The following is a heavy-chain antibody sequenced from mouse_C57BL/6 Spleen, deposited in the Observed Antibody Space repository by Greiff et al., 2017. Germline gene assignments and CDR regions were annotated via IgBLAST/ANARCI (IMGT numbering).Heavy chain of an antibody. J-gene: IGHJ3*01. CDR2: IWGVGST. Sequence: QVQLKESGPGLVAPSQSLSITCTVSGFSLTSYGVDWVRQSPGKGLEWLGVIWGVGSTNYNSALKSRLSISKDNSKSQVFLKMNSLQTDDTAMYYCASPPYYYGSSALAYWGQGTLVTVSA. D-gene: IGHD1-1*01. V-gene: IGHV2-6*01. CDR3: ASPPYYYGSSALAY. CDR1: GFSLTSYG.